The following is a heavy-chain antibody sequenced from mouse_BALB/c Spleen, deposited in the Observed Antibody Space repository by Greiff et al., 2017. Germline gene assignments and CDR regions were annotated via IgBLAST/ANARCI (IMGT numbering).Heavy chain of an antibody. D-gene: IGHD2-4*01. J-gene: IGHJ1*01. CDR3: ARTTMITSWYFDV. V-gene: IGHV2-6-7*01. CDR2: IWGDGST. Sequence: VQLKESGPGLVAPSQSLSITCTVSGFSLTGYGVNWVRQPPGKGLEWLGMIWGDGSTDYNSALKSRLSISKDNSKSQVFLKMNSLQTDDTARYYCARTTMITSWYFDVWGAGTTVTVSS. CDR1: GFSLTGYG.